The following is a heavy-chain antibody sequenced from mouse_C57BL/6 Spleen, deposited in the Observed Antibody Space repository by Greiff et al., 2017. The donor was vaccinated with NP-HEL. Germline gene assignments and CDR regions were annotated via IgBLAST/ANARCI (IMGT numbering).Heavy chain of an antibody. Sequence: EVQLQQSVAELVRPGASVKLSCTASGFNFKNTYMHWVKQRPEQGLEWIGRIDPANGNTKYAPKFQGKATITADTSSNTAYLQLSSLTSEDTAIYYCDRAHAMDYWGQGTTVTVSS. V-gene: IGHV14-3*01. J-gene: IGHJ4*01. CDR2: IDPANGNT. CDR3: DRAHAMDY. CDR1: GFNFKNTY.